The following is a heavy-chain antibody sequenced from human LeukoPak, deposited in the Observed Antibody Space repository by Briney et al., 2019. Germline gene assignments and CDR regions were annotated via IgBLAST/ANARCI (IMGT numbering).Heavy chain of an antibody. D-gene: IGHD3-3*01. Sequence: SETLSLTCTVSGGSISSSSYYWGWIRQPPGKGLEWIGSIYYSGSTYYNPSLKSRVTISVATSKNQFSLKLSSVTAADTAVYYCARENFWSRYYFDYWGQGTLVTVSS. CDR2: IYYSGST. CDR1: GGSISSSSYY. J-gene: IGHJ4*02. CDR3: ARENFWSRYYFDY. V-gene: IGHV4-39*02.